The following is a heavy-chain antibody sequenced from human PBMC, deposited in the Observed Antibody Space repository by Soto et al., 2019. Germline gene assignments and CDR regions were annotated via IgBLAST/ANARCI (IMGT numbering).Heavy chain of an antibody. CDR2: VYHNGGA. CDR3: GRVVEGATRHTDPDS. V-gene: IGHV4-39*01. D-gene: IGHD2-21*01. CDR1: GVSIHNSHAF. Sequence: SLTRLVSGVSIHNSHAFWAWIRQPPGKGLEFIGSVYHNGGAHYNSSLKSRVTISVDTAHNQVSLRMRSLTAADTAVYYCGRVVEGATRHTDPDSWGQGILVTVS. J-gene: IGHJ5*01.